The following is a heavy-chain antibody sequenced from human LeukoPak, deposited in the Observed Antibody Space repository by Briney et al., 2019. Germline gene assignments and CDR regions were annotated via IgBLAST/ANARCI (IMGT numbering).Heavy chain of an antibody. CDR3: ARIRSPEGYYDSSHWDYYHGMDV. D-gene: IGHD3-22*01. CDR2: IYNSVT. J-gene: IGHJ6*02. Sequence: PSETLSLTCTVSGGSISSHYWSWIRQPPGKGLEWIGYIYNSVTNYNPSLKSRVTIAIDTSKNQFSLKLTSVTAADPAVYYCARIRSPEGYYDSSHWDYYHGMDVWGQGTTVTVSS. V-gene: IGHV4-59*11. CDR1: GGSISSHY.